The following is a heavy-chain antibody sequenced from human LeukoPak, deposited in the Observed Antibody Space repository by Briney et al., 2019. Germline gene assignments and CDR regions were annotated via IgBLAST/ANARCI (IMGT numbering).Heavy chain of an antibody. V-gene: IGHV4-59*01. J-gene: IGHJ4*02. CDR2: IYYSGST. Sequence: PSETLSLTCTVSGVSISGYYWGWLRQPPGKGLEWVGYIYYSGSTNYNPSLKSRVTISVDTSKNQFSLKLSSVTAADTAVYYSASSILTGHFDYWGQGTLVTVSS. CDR1: GVSISGYY. D-gene: IGHD3-9*01. CDR3: ASSILTGHFDY.